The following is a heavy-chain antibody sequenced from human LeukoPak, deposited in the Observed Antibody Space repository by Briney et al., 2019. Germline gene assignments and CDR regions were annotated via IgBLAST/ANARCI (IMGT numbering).Heavy chain of an antibody. J-gene: IGHJ3*02. CDR2: ISGSGGST. CDR1: GFTFSSYA. D-gene: IGHD2-2*01. CDR3: AKDRRYCSSTSCYDAYDAFDI. V-gene: IGHV3-23*01. Sequence: GGSLRLPCAASGFTFSSYAMSWVRQAPGKGLEWVSAISGSGGSTYYADSVKGRFTISRDNSKNTLYLQMNSLRAEDTAVYYCAKDRRYCSSTSCYDAYDAFDIWGQGTMVTVSS.